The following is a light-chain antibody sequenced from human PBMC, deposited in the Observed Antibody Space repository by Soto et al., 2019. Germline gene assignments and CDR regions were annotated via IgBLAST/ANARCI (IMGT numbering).Light chain of an antibody. Sequence: EIVMTQSPSTLSASPGERATLSCRASQGISSNFAWYQQKPGQAPRLLIYDASTRATGVPARFSGSGSGTEFTLTSGSLQSDDVAVYYCKQYNNWSTFGQGTKLEIK. CDR2: DAS. V-gene: IGKV3-15*01. J-gene: IGKJ2*01. CDR3: KQYNNWST. CDR1: QGISSN.